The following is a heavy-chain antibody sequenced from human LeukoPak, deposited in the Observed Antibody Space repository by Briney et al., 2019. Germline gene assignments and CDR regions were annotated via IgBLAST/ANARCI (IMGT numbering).Heavy chain of an antibody. Sequence: GGSLRLSCVASGFTFSNHAMTWVRQAPGKGLEWVSAISADAVDTFYADSVKGRFTISRDNSKNTLYLQMNSLRAEDTAVYYCAKKASYVAGPNYFDYWGQGTLVTVSS. CDR2: ISADAVDT. CDR1: GFTFSNHA. J-gene: IGHJ4*02. CDR3: AKKASYVAGPNYFDY. V-gene: IGHV3-23*01. D-gene: IGHD6-19*01.